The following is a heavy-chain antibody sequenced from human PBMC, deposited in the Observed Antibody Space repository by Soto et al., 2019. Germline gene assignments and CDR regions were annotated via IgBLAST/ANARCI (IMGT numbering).Heavy chain of an antibody. CDR1: GFTVSSNY. V-gene: IGHV3-53*02. J-gene: IGHJ4*02. D-gene: IGHD6-19*01. Sequence: EVQLVETGGGLIQPGGSLRLSCAASGFTVSSNYMSWVRQAPGKGLEWVSVIYSGGSTYCADSVKGRFTISRDNSKNTLYLQMNSLRAEDTAVYYCAREGRGWHYFDYWGQGTLVTVSP. CDR2: IYSGGST. CDR3: AREGRGWHYFDY.